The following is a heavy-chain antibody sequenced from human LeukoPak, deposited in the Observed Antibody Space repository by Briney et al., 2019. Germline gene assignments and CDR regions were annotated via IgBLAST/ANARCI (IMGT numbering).Heavy chain of an antibody. CDR2: IYYSGST. D-gene: IGHD6-13*01. CDR1: SGSISSSSSY. Sequence: TSETLSLTCTVSSGSISSSSSYWGWIRQPPGKGLEWIGSIYYSGSTYYNPSLKSRITISVDTSKNQFSPKLSSVTAADTAVYYCARDRGKQQPGTYWGQGTLVTVSS. V-gene: IGHV4-39*07. J-gene: IGHJ4*02. CDR3: ARDRGKQQPGTY.